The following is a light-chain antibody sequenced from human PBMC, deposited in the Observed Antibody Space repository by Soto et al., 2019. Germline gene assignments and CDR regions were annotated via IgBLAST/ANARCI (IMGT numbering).Light chain of an antibody. J-gene: IGKJ5*01. Sequence: EIVMTQSPATLSVSPGERATLSCRASQSVSSNLAWYQQKPGQAPRLLIYGASTRATGIPARFSGSGSGTEFTLTISSLQSEDFAVYYCQQRSSWPSITFGQGTRLEIK. CDR2: GAS. V-gene: IGKV3-15*01. CDR3: QQRSSWPSIT. CDR1: QSVSSN.